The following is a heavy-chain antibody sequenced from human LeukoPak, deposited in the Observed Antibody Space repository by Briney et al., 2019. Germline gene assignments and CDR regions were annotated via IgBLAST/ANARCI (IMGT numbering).Heavy chain of an antibody. D-gene: IGHD6-13*01. J-gene: IGHJ4*02. CDR2: ISWDGGST. Sequence: EGSLRLSCAASGFTFDDYTMHWVRQAPGKGLEWVSLISWDGGSTYYADSVKGRFTISRDNSKNSLYLQMNSLRTEDTALYYCAKEGSSSWYYFDYWGQGTLVTVSS. CDR1: GFTFDDYT. V-gene: IGHV3-43*01. CDR3: AKEGSSSWYYFDY.